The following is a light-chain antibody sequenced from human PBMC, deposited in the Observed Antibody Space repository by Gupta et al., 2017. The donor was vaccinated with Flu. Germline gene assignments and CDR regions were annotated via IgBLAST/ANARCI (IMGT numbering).Light chain of an antibody. Sequence: NFMLTQPHSVSESPGKTVTISCIRISGNIASNYVQWYQQRPGSSPTTVIYADNQRPSGVPDRFSGSIDSSSNSASLTISGLKAEDEADYYCQSYDSSLWVFGGGTKLTVL. J-gene: IGLJ3*02. CDR2: ADN. CDR3: QSYDSSLWV. V-gene: IGLV6-57*01. CDR1: SGNIASNY.